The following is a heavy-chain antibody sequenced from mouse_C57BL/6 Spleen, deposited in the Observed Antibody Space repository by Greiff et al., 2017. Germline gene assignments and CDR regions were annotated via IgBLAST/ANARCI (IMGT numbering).Heavy chain of an antibody. D-gene: IGHD2-4*01. CDR2: IDPNSGGT. CDR3: ARGAYDSLFAY. CDR1: GYTFTSYW. V-gene: IGHV1-72*01. Sequence: QVQLQQPGAELVKPGASVKLSCKASGYTFTSYWMHWVKQRPGRGLEWIGRIDPNSGGTKYNEKFKSQATLTVDKPASTAYMQLSSLTSEDSAVYYCARGAYDSLFAYWGQGTLGTVSA. J-gene: IGHJ3*01.